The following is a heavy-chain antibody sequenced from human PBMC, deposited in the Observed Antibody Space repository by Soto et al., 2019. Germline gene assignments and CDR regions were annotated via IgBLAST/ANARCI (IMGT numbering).Heavy chain of an antibody. J-gene: IGHJ5*02. CDR1: GFSLNTPGVG. D-gene: IGHD4-17*01. V-gene: IGHV2-5*02. CDR3: AYAQDYGDYSGFDP. Sequence: QITLKESGPTLVTPTQTLTLTCTFSGFSLNTPGVGVSWIRQSPGAALEWLALIFWDGDQRSSPSLQSRLSITRDMSKNQVVLTMTNMDPVDTATYYCAYAQDYGDYSGFDPWGQGTLVTVSS. CDR2: IFWDGDQ.